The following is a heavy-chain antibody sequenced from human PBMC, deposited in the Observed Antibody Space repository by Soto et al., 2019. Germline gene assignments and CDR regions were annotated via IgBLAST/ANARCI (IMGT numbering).Heavy chain of an antibody. CDR3: AVKVVAATPQVVY. Sequence: AETLSLTCAVSCGSISSSNWWSWVRQAPGKGLELIGEIYHSGSTNYNPSLKSRVTISVDKYKNQCSLKLSSVTSADTAVYYCAVKVVAATPQVVYWGQGTRVTVPS. J-gene: IGHJ4*02. D-gene: IGHD2-15*01. CDR2: IYHSGST. CDR1: CGSISSSNW. V-gene: IGHV4-4*02.